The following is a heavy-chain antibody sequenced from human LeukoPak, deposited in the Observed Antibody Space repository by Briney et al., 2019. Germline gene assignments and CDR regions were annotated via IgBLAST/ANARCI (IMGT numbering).Heavy chain of an antibody. CDR1: GFTFRNYW. CDR3: VRGSSGTVVRGVAWAWFDP. Sequence: GGSLRLSCVASGFTFRNYWMTWVRQAPGKGLEWVANIHKDGSEKYFVASVRGRFTISRDNAKDSLCLQMSSLRAEDTAVYYCVRGSSGTVVRGVAWAWFDPWGQGALVTVSS. CDR2: IHKDGSEK. J-gene: IGHJ5*02. V-gene: IGHV3-7*05. D-gene: IGHD3-10*01.